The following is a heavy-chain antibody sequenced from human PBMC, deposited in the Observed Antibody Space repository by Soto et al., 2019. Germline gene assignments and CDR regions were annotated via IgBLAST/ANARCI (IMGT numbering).Heavy chain of an antibody. Sequence: QVQLQQWGAGLLKPSETLSLTCAVYGGSFSGYYWSWIRQPPGKGLEWSGEINHSGSTNYNPSLKSLVNISIGMSKNQSSLKPSSVTAADTSVYYCARGGRQQLIPTPNSYKIDDWGQGTLVTVSS. V-gene: IGHV4-34*01. CDR3: ARGGRQQLIPTPNSYKIDD. J-gene: IGHJ4*02. D-gene: IGHD6-13*01. CDR2: INHSGST. CDR1: GGSFSGYY.